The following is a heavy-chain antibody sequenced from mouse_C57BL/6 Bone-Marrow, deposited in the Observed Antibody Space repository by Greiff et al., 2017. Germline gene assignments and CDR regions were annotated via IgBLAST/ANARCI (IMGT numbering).Heavy chain of an antibody. CDR1: GYTFTSYW. CDR2: IDPSDSYT. V-gene: IGHV1-69*01. J-gene: IGHJ1*03. Sequence: QVQLQQPGAELVMPGASVKLSCKASGYTFTSYWMHWVKQRPGQGLEWIGEIDPSDSYTNYNQKFKGKSTLTVDKSSSTAYMQLSRLTSEDSAVYYCARDSDYGSSYPHWYFDVWGTGTTVTVSS. D-gene: IGHD1-1*01. CDR3: ARDSDYGSSYPHWYFDV.